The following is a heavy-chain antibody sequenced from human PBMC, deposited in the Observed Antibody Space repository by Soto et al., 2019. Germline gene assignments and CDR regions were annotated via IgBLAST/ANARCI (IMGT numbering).Heavy chain of an antibody. CDR3: AREGGYCSGGSCRIGYYYYYYMDV. Sequence: SETLSLTCAGFGGSFRGFYWSWIRQPPGKGVEGVGGINHSGSTNYNPSLKSRVTISVDTSKNQFSLKLSSVTAADTAVYYCAREGGYCSGGSCRIGYYYYYYMDVWGKGTTVTVSS. CDR1: GGSFRGFY. J-gene: IGHJ6*03. V-gene: IGHV4-34*01. CDR2: INHSGST. D-gene: IGHD2-15*01.